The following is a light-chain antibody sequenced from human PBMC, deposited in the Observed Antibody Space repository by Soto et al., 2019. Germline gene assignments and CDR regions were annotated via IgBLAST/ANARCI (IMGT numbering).Light chain of an antibody. V-gene: IGLV3-21*01. J-gene: IGLJ3*02. CDR2: YDS. CDR1: NIGSKS. Sequence: SYELTQPPSVSVAPGQTARVACGGSNIGSKSVHWYQQKPGHAPVLVMYYDSDRPSGIPERFSGSNSGNTATLTISRVEAGDEAYYYCQVGDISSAHVMFGGRTKLTVL. CDR3: QVGDISSAHVM.